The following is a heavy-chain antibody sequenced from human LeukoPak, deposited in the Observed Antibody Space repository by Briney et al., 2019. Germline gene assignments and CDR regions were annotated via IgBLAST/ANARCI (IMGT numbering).Heavy chain of an antibody. V-gene: IGHV4-34*01. CDR3: ARHPLTKRADDY. CDR1: GGSFSGYY. J-gene: IGHJ4*02. Sequence: SETLSLTCAVYGGSFSGYYWSWIRQPPGKGLEWIGEINHSGSTYYNPSLKSRVTISVDTSKNQFSLKLSSVTAADTAVYYCARHPLTKRADDYWGQGTVVTVSS. CDR2: INHSGST. D-gene: IGHD3-9*01.